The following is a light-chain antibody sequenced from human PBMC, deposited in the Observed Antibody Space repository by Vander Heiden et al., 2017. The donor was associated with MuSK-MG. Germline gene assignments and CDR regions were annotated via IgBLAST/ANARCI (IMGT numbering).Light chain of an antibody. CDR2: SAS. CDR1: QSIATY. CDR3: QQSDRIPYT. Sequence: DNQMTQSPSSLSASVGDRVTITCRASQSIATYLNWYQQKPGKAPKLLIYSASSLQSGVPSRFSGSGSGTDFNITISSLQREDLASYYCQQSDRIPYTFGQGTKLEIK. V-gene: IGKV1-39*01. J-gene: IGKJ2*01.